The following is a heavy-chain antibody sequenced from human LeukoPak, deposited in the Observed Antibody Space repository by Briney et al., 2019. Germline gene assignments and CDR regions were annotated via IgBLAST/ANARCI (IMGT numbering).Heavy chain of an antibody. J-gene: IGHJ6*02. V-gene: IGHV3-21*01. Sequence: GGSLRLSCAASGFTFSSYSMNWVRQAPGKGLEWVSSISSSSYIYYADSVKGRFTISRDNAKNSLYLQVNSLRAEDTAVYYCASTPRGYYYYGMDVWGQGTTVTVSS. CDR2: ISSSSYI. CDR3: ASTPRGYYYYGMDV. D-gene: IGHD3-10*01. CDR1: GFTFSSYS.